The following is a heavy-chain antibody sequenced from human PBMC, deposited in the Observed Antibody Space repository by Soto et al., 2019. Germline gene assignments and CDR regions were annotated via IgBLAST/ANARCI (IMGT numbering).Heavy chain of an antibody. V-gene: IGHV1-24*01. J-gene: IGHJ5*02. CDR1: GYTLTELS. CDR2: FDPEDGET. D-gene: IGHD1-26*01. Sequence: ASVKVSCKVSGYTLTELSMHWVRQAPGKGLEWMGGFDPEDGETIYAQKFQGRVTMTEDTSTDTAYMGLSSLRSEDTAVYYCAALSYFGPPWFDPWGQGTLVTVSS. CDR3: AALSYFGPPWFDP.